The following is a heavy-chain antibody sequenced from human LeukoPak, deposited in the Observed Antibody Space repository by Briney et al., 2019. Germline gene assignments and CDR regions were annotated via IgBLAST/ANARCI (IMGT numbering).Heavy chain of an antibody. CDR1: GFTFSSYA. J-gene: IGHJ4*02. V-gene: IGHV3-23*01. D-gene: IGHD3-22*01. Sequence: GGSLRLSCAASGFTFSSYATSWVRQAPGKGLEWVSAISGSGGSTYYADSVKGRFTISRDNSKNTLYLQMNSLRAEDTAVYYCAKAQIYDSSGYPDYWGQGTLVTVSS. CDR2: ISGSGGST. CDR3: AKAQIYDSSGYPDY.